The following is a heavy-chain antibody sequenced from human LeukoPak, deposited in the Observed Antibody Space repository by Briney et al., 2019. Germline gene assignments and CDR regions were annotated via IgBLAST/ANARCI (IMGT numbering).Heavy chain of an antibody. Sequence: SETLSLTCSVSGDSISYFYWSWIRQAAGKGLEWIGRISGSGSTDYNASLKSRVTMSVDTSKNQFSLKLSSVTAADTAVYYCARDSGTTGEVKFDPWGQGTLVTVSS. V-gene: IGHV4-4*07. D-gene: IGHD3-10*01. CDR2: ISGSGST. J-gene: IGHJ5*02. CDR3: ARDSGTTGEVKFDP. CDR1: GDSISYFY.